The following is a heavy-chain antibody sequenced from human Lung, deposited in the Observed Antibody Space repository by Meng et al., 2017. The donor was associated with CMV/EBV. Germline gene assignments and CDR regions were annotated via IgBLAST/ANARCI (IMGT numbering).Heavy chain of an antibody. D-gene: IGHD6-13*01. CDR2: ISNDGSNE. CDR1: GFSFSIYG. CDR3: ATVISSYSSTWEYNLYYAYYGMDD. J-gene: IGHJ6*02. Sequence: SCEASGFSFSIYGMHWVRQAPGKGLEWVALISNDGSNEYYADSVEGRFTISRDNSKNTLYLQMNSLRTEDTAVYYCATVISSYSSTWEYNLYYAYYGMDDWXQGTXVTV. V-gene: IGHV3-30-3*01.